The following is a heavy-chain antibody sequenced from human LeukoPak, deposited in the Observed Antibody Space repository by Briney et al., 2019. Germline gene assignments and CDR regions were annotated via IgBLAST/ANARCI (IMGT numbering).Heavy chain of an antibody. D-gene: IGHD4-17*01. J-gene: IGHJ1*01. Sequence: PSETLSLTCTVSGGSISSYYWSWIRQPPGKGLEWIGYIYYNESTNYNPSLKSRVTISVDMSKNQFSLKLSSVTAADTAVYCCAGDDYDEYFHHWGQGTLVTVSS. CDR3: AGDDYDEYFHH. V-gene: IGHV4-59*01. CDR1: GGSISSYY. CDR2: IYYNEST.